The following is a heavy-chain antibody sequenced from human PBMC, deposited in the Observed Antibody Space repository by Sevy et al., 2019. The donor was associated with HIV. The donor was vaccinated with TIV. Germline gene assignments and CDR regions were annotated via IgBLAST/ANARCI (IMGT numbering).Heavy chain of an antibody. J-gene: IGHJ3*02. CDR1: GFTVSSNY. Sequence: GGSLRLSCAASGFTVSSNYMSWVRQAPGKGLEWVSIIFSGGGTYYADSVQGRFTISRDNSKNMENLQMNSLRAEDTAVFYCARGATFYSDSSGRVLSVLGAFDIWGRGTMVTVSS. CDR2: IFSGGGT. CDR3: ARGATFYSDSSGRVLSVLGAFDI. V-gene: IGHV3-53*01. D-gene: IGHD3-22*01.